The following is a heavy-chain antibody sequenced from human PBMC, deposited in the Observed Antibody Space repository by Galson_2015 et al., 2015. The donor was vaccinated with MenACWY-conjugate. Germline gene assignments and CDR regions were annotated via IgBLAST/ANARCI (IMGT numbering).Heavy chain of an antibody. V-gene: IGHV1-69*13. CDR3: ARDTAMELASFDY. CDR2: IIPIFGTA. CDR1: GGTFSSYA. D-gene: IGHD5-18*01. Sequence: SVKVSCKASGGTFSSYAISWVRQAPGQGLEWMGGIIPIFGTANYAQKFQGRVTITADESTSTAYMELSSLRSEDTAVYYCARDTAMELASFDYWGQGTLVTVSS. J-gene: IGHJ4*02.